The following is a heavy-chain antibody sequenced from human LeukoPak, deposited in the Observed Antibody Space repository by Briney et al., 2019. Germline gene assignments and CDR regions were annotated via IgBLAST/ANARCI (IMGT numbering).Heavy chain of an antibody. CDR3: ARSQLERRYYGMDV. Sequence: GGSLRLSCTASGFTFSSYWMHWVRQAPGKGLVWVSRINSDGGSTSYADSVKGRFTISRDNAKNTLYLQMNSLRAEDTAVYYCARSQLERRYYGMDVWGQGTTVTVSS. V-gene: IGHV3-74*01. CDR2: INSDGGST. J-gene: IGHJ6*02. D-gene: IGHD1-1*01. CDR1: GFTFSSYW.